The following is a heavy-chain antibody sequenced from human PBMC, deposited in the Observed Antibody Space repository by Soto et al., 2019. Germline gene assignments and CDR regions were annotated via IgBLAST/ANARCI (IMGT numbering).Heavy chain of an antibody. J-gene: IGHJ4*02. V-gene: IGHV4-59*01. CDR3: ARRYGICFDS. CDR1: GGPINSYY. D-gene: IGHD1-20*01. CDR2: IYYSGST. Sequence: QVQLQESGPGLVKPSETLSLTCTVSGGPINSYYWSWIRQPPGKGLEWIGYIYYSGSTNYNPSLQRLATLSVDTARIQFSLKLSSVTAADTAVYYCARRYGICFDSWGQGTLVTVSS.